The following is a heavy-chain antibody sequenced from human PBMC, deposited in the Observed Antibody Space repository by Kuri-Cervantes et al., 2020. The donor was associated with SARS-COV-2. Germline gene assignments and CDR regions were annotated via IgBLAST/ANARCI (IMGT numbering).Heavy chain of an antibody. V-gene: IGHV1-2*04. CDR3: ARGPAITIFGVLRGRENWFDP. D-gene: IGHD3-3*01. Sequence: ASVKVSCKASGYTFTGYYVHWIRQAPGEGLEWMGWINPKSSGTNYAQKFQGWVTMTRETSISTAYMELSRLRSDDTAVYYCARGPAITIFGVLRGRENWFDPWGQGTLVTVSS. J-gene: IGHJ5*02. CDR2: INPKSSGT. CDR1: GYTFTGYY.